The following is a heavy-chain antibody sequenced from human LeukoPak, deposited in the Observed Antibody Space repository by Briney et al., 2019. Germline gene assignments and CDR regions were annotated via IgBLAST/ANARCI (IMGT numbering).Heavy chain of an antibody. D-gene: IGHD2/OR15-2a*01. Sequence: QSGGSLRLSCAASGFTFSFDWMSWVRPAPGRGLEWVANMNRDGSEINYVDSVRGRFTISRDNAKNSLYLQMNSLRAEDTAVYFCARDLGFSTFDNWGQGTLVTVSS. CDR3: ARDLGFSTFDN. J-gene: IGHJ4*02. CDR1: GFTFSFDW. V-gene: IGHV3-7*01. CDR2: MNRDGSEI.